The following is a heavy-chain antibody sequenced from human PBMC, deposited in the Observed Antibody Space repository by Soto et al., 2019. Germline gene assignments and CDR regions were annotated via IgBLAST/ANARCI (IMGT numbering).Heavy chain of an antibody. CDR1: GFTFSSHG. V-gene: IGHV3-33*01. Sequence: QVQLVESGGGVVQPGRSLRVSCAASGFTFSSHGMHWVRQAPGKGLEWVAVIWYDGSNKYYGESVKGCFIISRDNSKNTVDLQMNSLRAEDTAIYYCARWGPDKVLDYWGQGTLVTVSS. CDR3: ARWGPDKVLDY. D-gene: IGHD3-16*01. CDR2: IWYDGSNK. J-gene: IGHJ4*02.